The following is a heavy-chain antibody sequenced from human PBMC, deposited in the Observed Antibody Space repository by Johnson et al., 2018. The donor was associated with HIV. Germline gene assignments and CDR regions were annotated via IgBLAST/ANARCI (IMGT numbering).Heavy chain of an antibody. D-gene: IGHD6-19*01. V-gene: IGHV3-30*02. J-gene: IGHJ3*02. Sequence: QVQLVESGGGLVKPGGSLRLSCAASGFTFSSYGMHWVRQAPGKGLEWVAFIRYDGSNKYYADSVKGRFPISRDNSKNTLYLQLNSLRAEDTAVYYCAKEERAGQWRVLAFDIGGKGTMVTVSS. CDR3: AKEERAGQWRVLAFDI. CDR1: GFTFSSYG. CDR2: IRYDGSNK.